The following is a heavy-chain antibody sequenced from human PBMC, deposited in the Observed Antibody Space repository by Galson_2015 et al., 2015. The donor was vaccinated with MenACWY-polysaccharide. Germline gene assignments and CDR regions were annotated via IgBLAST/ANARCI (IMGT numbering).Heavy chain of an antibody. CDR2: ISSSSGII. Sequence: SLRLSCAASGFTFSDYYMSWIRQAPGKGLECISHISSSSGIIYYADSVKGRFTISRDNAKNSLYLQMNILRAEDTAMYYCARSAWLDIWGQGTMVTVSS. V-gene: IGHV3-11*01. D-gene: IGHD6-25*01. CDR1: GFTFSDYY. J-gene: IGHJ3*02. CDR3: ARSAWLDI.